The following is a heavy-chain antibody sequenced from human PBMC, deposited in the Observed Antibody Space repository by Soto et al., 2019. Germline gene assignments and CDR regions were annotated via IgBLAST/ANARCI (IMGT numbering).Heavy chain of an antibody. Sequence: ASVKVSCKASGYTFTSYAMHWVRQAPGQRLEWMGWINAGNGNTKYSQKFQGRVTITRDTSASTAYMELSSLRSEDTAVYYCARDLFATRVHGRAYYYGMDVWGQETTVTVSS. CDR1: GYTFTSYA. CDR3: ARDLFATRVHGRAYYYGMDV. CDR2: INAGNGNT. J-gene: IGHJ6*02. V-gene: IGHV1-3*01. D-gene: IGHD1-1*01.